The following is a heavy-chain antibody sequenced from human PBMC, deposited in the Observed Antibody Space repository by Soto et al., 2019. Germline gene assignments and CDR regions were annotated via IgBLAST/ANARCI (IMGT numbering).Heavy chain of an antibody. D-gene: IGHD6-19*01. CDR1: GYTLTDLS. Sequence: ASVTVSCQISGYTLTDLSMHWVRQAPGKGLEWMGGFDPEDGETIYAQKFQGRVTMTEDTSTDTAYMELSSLRSEDTAVYYCATDSSGWYSFDYWGQGTLVTVSS. J-gene: IGHJ4*02. V-gene: IGHV1-24*01. CDR2: FDPEDGET. CDR3: ATDSSGWYSFDY.